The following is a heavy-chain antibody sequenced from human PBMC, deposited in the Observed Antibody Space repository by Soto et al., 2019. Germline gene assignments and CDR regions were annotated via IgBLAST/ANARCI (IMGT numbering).Heavy chain of an antibody. V-gene: IGHV1-69*04. CDR2: IIPILGIA. D-gene: IGHD3-3*01. CDR1: GGTFSSYT. J-gene: IGHJ6*03. CDR3: AREVDFWSGCPPCYMDV. Sequence: ASVKVSCKASGGTFSSYTISWVRQAPGQGLEWMGRIIPILGIANYAQKFQGRVTITADKSTSTAYMELSSLRSEDTAVYYCAREVDFWSGCPPCYMDVWGKGTTVTVSS.